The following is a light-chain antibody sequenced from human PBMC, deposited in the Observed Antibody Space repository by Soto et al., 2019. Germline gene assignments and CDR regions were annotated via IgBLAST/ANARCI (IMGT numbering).Light chain of an antibody. J-gene: IGKJ2*01. Sequence: DIQMTQSPSSLSASIGDRVTITCRASQSIGTYLNWYQQKPGKAPKLLIYGASSLQSGVPSRFSGSGSGTDFSLSISGLQPEDVATYYCQQSYRTPPYTFAQGTKQEI. CDR1: QSIGTY. CDR2: GAS. V-gene: IGKV1-39*01. CDR3: QQSYRTPPYT.